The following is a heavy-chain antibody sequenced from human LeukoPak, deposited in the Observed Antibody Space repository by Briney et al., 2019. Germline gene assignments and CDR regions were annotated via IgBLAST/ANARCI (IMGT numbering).Heavy chain of an antibody. CDR3: ARPHTVLYNWFNP. D-gene: IGHD4-11*01. V-gene: IGHV1-2*06. Sequence: ASVKVSCKASGYTFTGYYMHWVRQAPGQGLEWMGRINPNSGGTNYAQKFQGRVTMTRDTSISTAYMELSRLRSDDTAVYYCARPHTVLYNWFNPWGQGTLVTVSS. CDR2: INPNSGGT. CDR1: GYTFTGYY. J-gene: IGHJ5*02.